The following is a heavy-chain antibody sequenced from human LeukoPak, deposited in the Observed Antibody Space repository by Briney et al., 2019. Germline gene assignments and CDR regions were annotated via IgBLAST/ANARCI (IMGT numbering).Heavy chain of an antibody. Sequence: SETLSPTCTVSGGSISSYYWSWIRQPPGKGLEWIGEINHSGSTNYNPSLKSRVTISVDTSKNQFSLKLSSVTAADTAVYYCARNEVAGIHDYWGQGTLVTVSS. CDR2: INHSGST. V-gene: IGHV4-34*01. D-gene: IGHD6-19*01. CDR1: GGSISSYY. J-gene: IGHJ4*02. CDR3: ARNEVAGIHDY.